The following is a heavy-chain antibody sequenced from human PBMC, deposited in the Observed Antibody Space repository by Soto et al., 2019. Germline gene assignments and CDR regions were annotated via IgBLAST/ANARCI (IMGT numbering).Heavy chain of an antibody. J-gene: IGHJ4*02. V-gene: IGHV2-5*02. Sequence: QITLKESGPSLIKPTQPLALTCTFSGFSFNTRGVGVAWIRQPPGKTLEWLAVIYWDNDRRYRPSLTDRLSITKDMSTKQVVLTMTNVDPVDTGTYYCAHLVPGPLSFAYWGQGALVTVSS. CDR2: IYWDNDR. CDR3: AHLVPGPLSFAY. D-gene: IGHD6-19*01. CDR1: GFSFNTRGVG.